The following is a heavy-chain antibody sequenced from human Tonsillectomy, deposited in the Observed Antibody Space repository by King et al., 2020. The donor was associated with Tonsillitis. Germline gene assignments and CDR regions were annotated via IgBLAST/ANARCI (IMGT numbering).Heavy chain of an antibody. Sequence: QLVQSGAEVRKPGASVKVSCKASGYIFTDYYIHWVRQAPGQGLEWMGWINPNSGDTNYAQKFHGRVTMTRDTSISTASMDLTSLISDDTAVYYCTRDLLEAVPGNFFASWGQGTLVTVSS. V-gene: IGHV1-2*02. CDR1: GYIFTDYY. CDR3: TRDLLEAVPGNFFAS. CDR2: INPNSGDT. J-gene: IGHJ5*01. D-gene: IGHD6-19*01.